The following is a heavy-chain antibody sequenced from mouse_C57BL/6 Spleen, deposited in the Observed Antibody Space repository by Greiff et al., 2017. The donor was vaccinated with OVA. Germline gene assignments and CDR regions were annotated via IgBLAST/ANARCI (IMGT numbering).Heavy chain of an antibody. CDR3: ARGGSGTHAWFAY. J-gene: IGHJ3*01. CDR2: IYPGDGDT. Sequence: VQLQQSGPELVKPGASVKISCKASGYAFSSSWMNWVKQRPGKGLEWIGRIYPGDGDTNYNGKFKGKATLTADKSSSTAYMQLSSLTSEDSAVYFCARGGSGTHAWFAYWGQGTLVTVSA. V-gene: IGHV1-82*01. CDR1: GYAFSSSW. D-gene: IGHD1-1*01.